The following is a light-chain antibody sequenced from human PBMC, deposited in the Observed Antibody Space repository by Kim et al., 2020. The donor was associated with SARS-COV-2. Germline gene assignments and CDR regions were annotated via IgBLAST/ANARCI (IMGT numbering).Light chain of an antibody. CDR2: AAS. Sequence: GDRVTITCRASPGTGYNLAWYQQKPGKVPKLLIYAASTLQSGVPSRFSGSGSGTDFTLTISSLQPEDVATYYCQKYNSVPFTFGPGTKVDIK. CDR1: PGTGYN. CDR3: QKYNSVPFT. J-gene: IGKJ3*01. V-gene: IGKV1-27*01.